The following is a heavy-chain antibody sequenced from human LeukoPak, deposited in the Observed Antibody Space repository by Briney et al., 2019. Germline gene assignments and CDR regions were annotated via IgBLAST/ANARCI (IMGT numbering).Heavy chain of an antibody. D-gene: IGHD3-16*01. CDR2: TYYGSKWYN. V-gene: IGHV6-1*01. J-gene: IGHJ5*02. CDR3: ARETLPYTEDNWFDP. Sequence: SQTLSLTCAISGDSVSINSAAWNWVRQSPSRGLEWLGRTYYGSKWYNDYAVSVKSRRTINPDTSKNQFSLQLNSVTPEDTAVYYCARETLPYTEDNWFDPWGQGTPVTVSS. CDR1: GDSVSINSAA.